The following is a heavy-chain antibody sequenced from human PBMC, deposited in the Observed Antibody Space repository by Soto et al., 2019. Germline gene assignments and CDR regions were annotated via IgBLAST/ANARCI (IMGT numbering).Heavy chain of an antibody. J-gene: IGHJ3*02. CDR2: TYHSGNT. V-gene: IGHV4-4*02. CDR3: ATWGSTAFDI. D-gene: IGHD3-16*01. CDR1: RGSMSSSDW. Sequence: QLQESGPGLVEPSGTLSLTCAVSRGSMSSSDWWCWVRQAPGKGLEWFGETYHSGNTNYNPSLKSRVTLSVDNSKNQFSLTLTSVTAADTGVYYCATWGSTAFDIWGQGTMVTVSS.